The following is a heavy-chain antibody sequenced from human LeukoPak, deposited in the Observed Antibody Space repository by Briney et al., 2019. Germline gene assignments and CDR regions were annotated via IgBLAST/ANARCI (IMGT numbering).Heavy chain of an antibody. Sequence: PGGSLRLSCAASGFTFSSNYMSWVRQAPGKGLEWVSVIYSGGSTYYADSVKGRFTISRDNSKNTLYLQMNSLRAEDTAVYYCARDSSAWGIAAAGVYYYYYGMDVWGQGTTVTVSS. CDR1: GFTFSSNY. CDR3: ARDSSAWGIAAAGVYYYYYGMDV. J-gene: IGHJ6*02. V-gene: IGHV3-53*01. CDR2: IYSGGST. D-gene: IGHD6-13*01.